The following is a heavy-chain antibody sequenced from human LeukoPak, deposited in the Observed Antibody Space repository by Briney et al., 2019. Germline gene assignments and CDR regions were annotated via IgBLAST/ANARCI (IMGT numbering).Heavy chain of an antibody. Sequence: PGGSLRLSCAASGFTFSSYGMHWVRQAPGKGLEWVAVIWYDGSNKYYVDSVQGRFTISRDNSKNTLYLQMNSLRAEDTAVYYCAKRIAVAGPYLDMWGQGTLVTVSS. CDR1: GFTFSSYG. CDR2: IWYDGSNK. D-gene: IGHD6-19*01. V-gene: IGHV3-33*06. CDR3: AKRIAVAGPYLDM. J-gene: IGHJ4*02.